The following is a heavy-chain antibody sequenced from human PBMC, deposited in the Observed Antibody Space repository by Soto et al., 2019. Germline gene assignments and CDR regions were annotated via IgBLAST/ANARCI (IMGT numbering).Heavy chain of an antibody. J-gene: IGHJ4*02. CDR3: ARNAYNGDFDI. Sequence: GESLKISCEASGYMFPIYHISWVRQMPGKGLEWVGKIDPSDSRTMYRPSSRARITISVDKSINTAYLEWGRLKASDTAMYYCARNAYNGDFDIWDQGTVVTVTS. CDR1: GYMFPIYH. CDR2: IDPSDSRT. V-gene: IGHV5-10-1*01. D-gene: IGHD2-8*01.